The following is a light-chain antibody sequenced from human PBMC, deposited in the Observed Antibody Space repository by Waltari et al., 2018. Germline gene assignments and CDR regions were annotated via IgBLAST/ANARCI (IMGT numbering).Light chain of an antibody. CDR1: SSNVGTNV. Sequence: QSVLSQPPSASGTPGQRVTISCSGRSSNVGTNVVNWYQQVPGKAPKLLIYRNDLRPSGVPDRFSGAKAGSSASLAISGRQSEDEGDYYCAAWDDSLNGWWVFGGGTKVTVL. CDR2: RND. J-gene: IGLJ3*02. CDR3: AAWDDSLNGWWV. V-gene: IGLV1-44*01.